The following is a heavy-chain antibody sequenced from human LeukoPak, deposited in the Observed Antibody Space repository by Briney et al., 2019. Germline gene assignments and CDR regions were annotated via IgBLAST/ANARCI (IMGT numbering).Heavy chain of an antibody. V-gene: IGHV3-33*06. CDR1: GFTFSSYG. CDR2: IWCDGSNK. D-gene: IGHD5-18*01. Sequence: GGSLRLSCAASGFTFSSYGMHWVRQAPGKGLEWVAVIWCDGSNKYYADSVKGRFTISRDNSKNTLYLQMNSLRAEDTAVYYCAKQQGYGYVYYYGMDVWGQGTTVTVSS. J-gene: IGHJ6*02. CDR3: AKQQGYGYVYYYGMDV.